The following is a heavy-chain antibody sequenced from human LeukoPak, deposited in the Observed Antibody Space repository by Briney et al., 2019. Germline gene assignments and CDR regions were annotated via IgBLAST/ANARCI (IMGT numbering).Heavy chain of an antibody. V-gene: IGHV1-18*04. CDR2: ISAYNGNT. CDR3: ARFDDSGYDYYYYGMDV. J-gene: IGHJ6*02. Sequence: ASVKVSCKASGYTFTGYYIHWVRQAPGQGLEWMGWISAYNGNTNYAQKLQGRVTMTTDTSTSTAYMELRSLRSDDTAVYYCARFDDSGYDYYYYGMDVWGQGTTVTVSS. D-gene: IGHD5-12*01. CDR1: GYTFTGYY.